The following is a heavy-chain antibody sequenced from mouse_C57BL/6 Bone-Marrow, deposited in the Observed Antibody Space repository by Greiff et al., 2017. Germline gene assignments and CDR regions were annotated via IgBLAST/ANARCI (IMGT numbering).Heavy chain of an antibody. Sequence: VQLQQPGAELVRPGTSVKLSCKASGYTFTSYWMHWVKQRPGQGLEWIGLIEPSDSYTNYNQKFKGKATLTVDTYSSTAYMQLSSLTSEDSAVYYCARDCYYCSSGYYFDYWGQGTTLTVSS. CDR1: GYTFTSYW. CDR2: IEPSDSYT. J-gene: IGHJ2*01. D-gene: IGHD1-1*01. CDR3: ARDCYYCSSGYYFDY. V-gene: IGHV1-59*01.